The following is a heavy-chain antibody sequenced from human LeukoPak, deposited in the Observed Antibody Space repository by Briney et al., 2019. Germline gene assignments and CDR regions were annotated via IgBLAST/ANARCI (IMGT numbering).Heavy chain of an antibody. CDR2: IKEDGSEK. Sequence: GGSLRLSCVASGINFRIYEMNWVRQAPGKGLEWVANIKEDGSEKYYVDSVKGRFTISRDNAKNSLYLQMNSLRAEDTAVYYCARDIIHSSGLPNYWGQGTLVTVSS. J-gene: IGHJ4*02. CDR1: GINFRIYE. D-gene: IGHD3-22*01. CDR3: ARDIIHSSGLPNY. V-gene: IGHV3-7*01.